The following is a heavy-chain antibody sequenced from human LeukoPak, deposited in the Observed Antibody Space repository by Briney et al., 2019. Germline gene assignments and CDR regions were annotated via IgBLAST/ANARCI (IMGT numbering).Heavy chain of an antibody. J-gene: IGHJ4*02. Sequence: GGSLRLSCAASGFTFSSYSMNWVRQAPGKGLEWVSSISSSSSYIYYADSVKGRFTISRDNAKNSLYLQMNSLRAEDTAVYYCARTAMALPGGLSPRDYWGQGTLVTVSS. CDR2: ISSSSSYI. V-gene: IGHV3-21*01. D-gene: IGHD5-18*01. CDR3: ARTAMALPGGLSPRDY. CDR1: GFTFSSYS.